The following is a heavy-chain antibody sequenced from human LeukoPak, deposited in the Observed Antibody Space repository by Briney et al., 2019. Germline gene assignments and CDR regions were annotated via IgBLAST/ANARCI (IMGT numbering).Heavy chain of an antibody. CDR1: GGTFSSYA. CDR3: ARRGYSHAYFDY. V-gene: IGHV1-69*13. J-gene: IGHJ4*02. Sequence: GASVKVSCKASGGTFSSYAISWVRQAPGQGLEWMGGIIPIFGTANYAQKLQGRVTITADESTSTAYMELSSLRSEDTAVYYCARRGYSHAYFDYWGQGTLVTVSS. D-gene: IGHD5-18*01. CDR2: IIPIFGTA.